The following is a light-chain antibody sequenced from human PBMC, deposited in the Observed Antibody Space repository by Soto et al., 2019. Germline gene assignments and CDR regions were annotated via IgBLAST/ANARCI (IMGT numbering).Light chain of an antibody. CDR3: QSFDTSLSGSVV. J-gene: IGLJ2*01. Sequence: QSVLTQPPSVSGAPGQRVTISCNGSSSNIGAGHDVHWYQHSPGTAPKLLIYRFNNRPSGVPDRFAGSKSGTSASLAISGLQVEDEADYYCQSFDTSLSGSVVFGGGTKLTVL. CDR2: RFN. CDR1: SSNIGAGHD. V-gene: IGLV1-40*01.